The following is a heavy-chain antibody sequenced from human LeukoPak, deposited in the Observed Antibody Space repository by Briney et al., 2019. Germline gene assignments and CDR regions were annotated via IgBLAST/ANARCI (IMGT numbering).Heavy chain of an antibody. CDR3: ARDSGFGELLNYYYGMDV. CDR1: GFTVSSNY. J-gene: IGHJ6*02. D-gene: IGHD3-10*01. Sequence: GGSLRLSCAASGFTVSSNYMSWVRQAPGKGLEWVSVIYSGGSTYYADSVKGRFTISRDNSKNTLYLQMNSLRAEDTAVYYCARDSGFGELLNYYYGMDVWGQGTTVTVSS. CDR2: IYSGGST. V-gene: IGHV3-66*01.